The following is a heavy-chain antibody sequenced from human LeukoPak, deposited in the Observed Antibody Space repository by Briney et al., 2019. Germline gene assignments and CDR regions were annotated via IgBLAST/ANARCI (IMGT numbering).Heavy chain of an antibody. J-gene: IGHJ6*02. Sequence: PSETLSLTYTVSGGSISSYYWSWIRQPPGKGLEWIGYIYYSGSTNYNPSLKSRVTISVDTSKNQFSLKLSSVTAADTAVYYCARTGRHYDSSGYYYDYGMDVWGQGTTVTVSS. CDR2: IYYSGST. CDR3: ARTGRHYDSSGYYYDYGMDV. V-gene: IGHV4-59*01. CDR1: GGSISSYY. D-gene: IGHD3-22*01.